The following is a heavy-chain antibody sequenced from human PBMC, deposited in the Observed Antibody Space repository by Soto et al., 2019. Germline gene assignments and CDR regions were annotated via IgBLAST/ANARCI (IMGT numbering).Heavy chain of an antibody. CDR3: ARSGFYSYYVMDV. D-gene: IGHD3-3*01. Sequence: GASVKVSCKASGYTFSSYYIQWVRQAPGQGLEWMAIIHPSSGKTTYAQRFQDRVALTRDTSTSTVDMELSSLRSEDTAVYFCARSGFYSYYVMDVWGQGTTVTVSS. J-gene: IGHJ6*02. CDR1: GYTFSSYY. V-gene: IGHV1-46*01. CDR2: IHPSSGKT.